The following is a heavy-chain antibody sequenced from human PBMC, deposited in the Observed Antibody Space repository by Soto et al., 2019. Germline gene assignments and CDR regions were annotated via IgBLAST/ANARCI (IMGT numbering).Heavy chain of an antibody. CDR2: INHSGST. V-gene: IGHV4-34*01. CDR1: GESFSGYY. J-gene: IGHJ4*02. Sequence: SGTLSLTCAVYGESFSGYYCSWIRQPPGKGLEWIGEINHSGSTNYNPSLKSRVTISVDTSKNQFSLKLSSVTAADTAVYYCARILKRIAYPAEFDVWGKGTLVTVSP. D-gene: IGHD6-13*01. CDR3: ARILKRIAYPAEFDV.